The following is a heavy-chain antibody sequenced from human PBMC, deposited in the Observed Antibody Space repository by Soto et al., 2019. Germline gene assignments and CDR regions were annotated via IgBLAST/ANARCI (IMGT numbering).Heavy chain of an antibody. CDR3: ARRTDFPNNWFDP. D-gene: IGHD4-17*01. CDR2: IDPSDSYT. V-gene: IGHV5-10-1*03. CDR1: GYSFASFW. J-gene: IGHJ5*02. Sequence: VQLVQSGAEVKKPGESLRISCKGSGYSFASFWISWVRQMPGKGLEWMGRIDPSDSYTNYSPSFQGHVTISADKSISTVYLQWSSLKASDTAMYYCARRTDFPNNWFDPWGQGTLVTVSS.